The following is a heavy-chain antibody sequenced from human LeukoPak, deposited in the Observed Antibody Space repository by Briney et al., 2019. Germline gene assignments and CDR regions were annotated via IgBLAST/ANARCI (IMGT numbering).Heavy chain of an antibody. CDR3: AKEGVRNIVVADIPFDY. CDR2: ISGSGGST. Sequence: PGGSLRLSCALSGVTSSIYATSWGPPAPGRGREWGSGISGSGGSTYYADSVKGRFTISRDNSKNTLYLQMISLRAEDTAVYYCAKEGVRNIVVADIPFDYWGQGTLVTVSS. V-gene: IGHV3-23*01. CDR1: GVTSSIYA. J-gene: IGHJ4*02. D-gene: IGHD6-19*01.